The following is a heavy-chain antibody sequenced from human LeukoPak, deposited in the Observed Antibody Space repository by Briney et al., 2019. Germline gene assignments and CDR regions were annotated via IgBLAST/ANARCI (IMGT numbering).Heavy chain of an antibody. CDR2: IIPIFGTA. Sequence: SVKVSCKASGGTFSSYAISWVRQAPGQRLEWMGGIIPIFGTANYAQKFQGRVTITADESTSTAYMELSSLRSEDTAVYYCARVLGYCSGGSCYADWFDPWGQGTLVTVSS. V-gene: IGHV1-69*01. J-gene: IGHJ5*02. CDR1: GGTFSSYA. CDR3: ARVLGYCSGGSCYADWFDP. D-gene: IGHD2-15*01.